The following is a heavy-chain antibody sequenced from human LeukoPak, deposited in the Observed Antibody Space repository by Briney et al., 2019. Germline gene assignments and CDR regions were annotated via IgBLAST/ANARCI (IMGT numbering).Heavy chain of an antibody. J-gene: IGHJ5*02. CDR3: ATFPTIFGVVLSADWFDP. CDR1: GFTFSSYG. CDR2: IRYDGSNK. Sequence: GGSLRLSCAASGFTFSSYGMHWLRQAPGKGLEWVAFIRYDGSNKYYADSVKGRFTISRDNSKNTLYLQMNSLRAEDTAVYYCATFPTIFGVVLSADWFDPWGQGTLVTVSS. V-gene: IGHV3-30*02. D-gene: IGHD3-3*01.